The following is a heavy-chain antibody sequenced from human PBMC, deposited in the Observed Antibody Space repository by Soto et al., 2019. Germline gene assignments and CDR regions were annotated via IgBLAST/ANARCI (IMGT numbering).Heavy chain of an antibody. V-gene: IGHV3-30-3*01. CDR2: ISYDGSNK. CDR1: GFTFSSYA. CDR3: ARVAGVYESYDAFDI. J-gene: IGHJ3*02. Sequence: GGSLRLSCAASGFTFSSYAMHWVRQAPGKGLEWVAVISYDGSNKYYADSVKGRFTISRDNAKNTLFLQMNSLRAEDTAVYYCARVAGVYESYDAFDIWGQGTMVTVSS. D-gene: IGHD2-8*01.